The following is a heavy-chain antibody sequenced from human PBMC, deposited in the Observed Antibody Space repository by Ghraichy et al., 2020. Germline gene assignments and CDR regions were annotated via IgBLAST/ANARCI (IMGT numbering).Heavy chain of an antibody. D-gene: IGHD5-12*01. Sequence: SGPTLVKPTQTLTLTCTFSGFSLTTSGMCVSWIRQPPGKALEWLAIIDWDDEKHYNTSLKTRLTISKDTSKNQVVLTMTNMAPVDTATYYCARRQMYGGYGGAYFSHGMDVWGQGTTVTVSS. CDR2: IDWDDEK. V-gene: IGHV2-70*01. CDR1: GFSLTTSGMC. CDR3: ARRQMYGGYGGAYFSHGMDV. J-gene: IGHJ6*02.